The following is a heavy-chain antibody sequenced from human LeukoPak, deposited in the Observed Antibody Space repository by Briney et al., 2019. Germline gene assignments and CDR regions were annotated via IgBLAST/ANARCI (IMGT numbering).Heavy chain of an antibody. Sequence: PGGSLRLSCAASGFTFSRYRMNWVRQAPGKGLEWVSSISGSGDYIYYADSVKGRFTISRDNAKNSLYLQENSLRAEDTAVYYCARDPYCSSTNCYADYWGQGTLVTVSS. CDR2: ISGSGDYI. CDR3: ARDPYCSSTNCYADY. CDR1: GFTFSRYR. V-gene: IGHV3-21*01. D-gene: IGHD2-2*01. J-gene: IGHJ4*02.